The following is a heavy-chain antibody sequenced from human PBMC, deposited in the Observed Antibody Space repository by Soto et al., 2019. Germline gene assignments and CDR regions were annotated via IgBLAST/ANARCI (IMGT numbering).Heavy chain of an antibody. V-gene: IGHV3-30*18. Sequence: PGGSLRLSCAASGFTFSSYGMHWVRQAPGKGLEWVAVISYDGSNQYYAYSVKGRFTISGDNSKNTLYLQMNSLLAEDTAVYYCAKSAPYDSSASGSSGMDVWGQGATVTVSS. J-gene: IGHJ6*02. CDR2: ISYDGSNQ. CDR1: GFTFSSYG. CDR3: AKSAPYDSSASGSSGMDV. D-gene: IGHD3-22*01.